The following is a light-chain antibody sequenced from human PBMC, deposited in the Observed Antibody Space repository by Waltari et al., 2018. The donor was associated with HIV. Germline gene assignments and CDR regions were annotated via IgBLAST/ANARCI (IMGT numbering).Light chain of an antibody. CDR3: QQSYRTPRT. V-gene: IGKV1-39*01. J-gene: IGKJ2*01. CDR1: QTIATY. CDR2: SAS. Sequence: DLQMTQSPSSRSASVGDRITITCRASQTIATYLNWYQQKPGKAPKLLIYSASSLQSGVPSRFSGSGSGTDFTLTITSLQPDDFATYYCQQSYRTPRTFGQGTKLEI.